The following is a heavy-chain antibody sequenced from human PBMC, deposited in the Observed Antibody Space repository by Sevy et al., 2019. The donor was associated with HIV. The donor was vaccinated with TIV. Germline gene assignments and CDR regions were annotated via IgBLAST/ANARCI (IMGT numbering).Heavy chain of an antibody. V-gene: IGHV1-18*01. D-gene: IGHD2-2*01. J-gene: IGHJ5*02. Sequence: ASVKVSCKASGYTFTSYGISWVRQAPGQGLEWMGWISAYNGNTNYAQKLQGRVTMTTDTSTSTAYMELRSLRSDDTAVYYCARVNGWDIVVVPAANPRGFDPWGQGTLVTVSS. CDR2: ISAYNGNT. CDR3: ARVNGWDIVVVPAANPRGFDP. CDR1: GYTFTSYG.